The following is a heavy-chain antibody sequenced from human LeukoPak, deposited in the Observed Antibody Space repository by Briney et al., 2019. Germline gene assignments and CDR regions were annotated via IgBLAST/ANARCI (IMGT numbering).Heavy chain of an antibody. J-gene: IGHJ4*02. CDR3: AKEAVGCSGGSCYSAPGDY. CDR2: INPNSGVT. D-gene: IGHD2-15*01. CDR1: GYTLSGYY. V-gene: IGHV1-2*02. Sequence: ASVKVPCKATGYTLSGYYMHWVRQAPGQGLEWMGWINPNSGVTNYAQKFQDRVTMTRDTSISTAYMELSRLRSDDTAVYFCAKEAVGCSGGSCYSAPGDYWGQGTLVTVSS.